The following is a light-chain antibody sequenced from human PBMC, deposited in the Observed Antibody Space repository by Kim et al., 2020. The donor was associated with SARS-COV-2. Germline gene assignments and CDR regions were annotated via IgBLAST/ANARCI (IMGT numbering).Light chain of an antibody. J-gene: IGKJ2*01. CDR2: DAS. CDR3: QQYGSSPMYT. V-gene: IGKV3D-20*01. Sequence: SPGERAPLSCGASQSVSSSDLAWYQQRPGLAPRLLIYDASSRATGIPDRFSGSGSGTDFTLTISRLEPEDFAVYYCQQYGSSPMYTFGQGTKLEI. CDR1: QSVSSSD.